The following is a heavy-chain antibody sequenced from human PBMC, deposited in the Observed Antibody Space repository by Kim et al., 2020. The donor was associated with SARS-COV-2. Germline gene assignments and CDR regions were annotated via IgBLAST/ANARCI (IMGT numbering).Heavy chain of an antibody. CDR2: TYYRSKWYN. D-gene: IGHD3-9*01. CDR1: GDSVSSNSAA. V-gene: IGHV6-1*01. Sequence: SQTLSLACAISGDSVSSNSAAWNWIRQSPSRGLEWLGRTYYRSKWYNDYAVSVKSRITINPDTSKNQLSLQLNSVTPEDTAVYYCASYDILTGPLDAFDIWGQGTMGTVSS. CDR3: ASYDILTGPLDAFDI. J-gene: IGHJ3*02.